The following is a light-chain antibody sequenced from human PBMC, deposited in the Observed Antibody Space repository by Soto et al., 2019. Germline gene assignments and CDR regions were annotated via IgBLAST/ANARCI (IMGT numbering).Light chain of an antibody. CDR3: CSYTNSNTLV. V-gene: IGLV2-14*01. Sequence: QLVLTQPASVSGSPGQSITISCTGTSSDVGGYNYVSWYQQHPGKAPKVMIYEVSNRPSGVSNRFSGSKSGNTASLTISGLQAEDEADYYCCSYTNSNTLVFGTGTKLTVL. CDR2: EVS. J-gene: IGLJ1*01. CDR1: SSDVGGYNY.